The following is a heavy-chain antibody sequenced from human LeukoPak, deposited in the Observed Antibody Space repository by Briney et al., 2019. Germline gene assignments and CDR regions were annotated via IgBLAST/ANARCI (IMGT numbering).Heavy chain of an antibody. V-gene: IGHV3-33*01. Sequence: PGGSLRLSCAASGFTFSNYGMNWVRQAPGKGLERVAVIWSDESNQYYADSVKGRFTISRDNPQNTLYLQMNSLRAEDTAVYYCARDRSGLRFFDYWGQGTLVAVSS. J-gene: IGHJ4*02. D-gene: IGHD3-3*01. CDR2: IWSDESNQ. CDR3: ARDRSGLRFFDY. CDR1: GFTFSNYG.